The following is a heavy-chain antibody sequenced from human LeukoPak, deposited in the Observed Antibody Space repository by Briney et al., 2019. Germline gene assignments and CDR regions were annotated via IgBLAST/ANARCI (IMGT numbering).Heavy chain of an antibody. CDR1: GFTFSSYW. CDR2: INSDGSST. D-gene: IGHD6-19*01. V-gene: IGHV3-74*01. CDR3: ARAAALAGDLDY. Sequence: GWSLRLSCAASGFTFSSYWMHWVRQPPAKGLVWVSRINSDGSSTSYADSVKGRFTISRDNAKNTLYLQMDSLRAEDTSVYYCARAAALAGDLDYWGQGTLVTVSS. J-gene: IGHJ4*02.